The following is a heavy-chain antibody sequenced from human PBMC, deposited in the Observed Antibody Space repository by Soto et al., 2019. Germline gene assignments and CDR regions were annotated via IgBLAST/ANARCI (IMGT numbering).Heavy chain of an antibody. D-gene: IGHD2-15*01. CDR3: GRKGGGDCPGGGCFSLDF. Sequence: QVQLVQSGAEVKKPGSSVKVSCKVSGATFRTNPIAWVRQAPGQGLEWMGGIVPMSGTPKYAQKFQDRVTIIADESTSPAYTELRPLSSEDTAIYYCGRKGGGDCPGGGCFSLDFWGQGTLITVSS. CDR2: IVPMSGTP. V-gene: IGHV1-69*01. J-gene: IGHJ4*02. CDR1: GATFRTNP.